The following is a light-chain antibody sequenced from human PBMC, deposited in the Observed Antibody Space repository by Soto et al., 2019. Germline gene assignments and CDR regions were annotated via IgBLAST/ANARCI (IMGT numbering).Light chain of an antibody. V-gene: IGKV1-6*01. Sequence: AIQMTQSPSSLSASVGDRVTITCRASQGIRNDLDWFQQKPEKAPKLLIYAASNLQSGVPARFSGSGSVTDFTLTISSLQPEDFATYYCLQKYFYPFTFGPGTKVDIK. CDR3: LQKYFYPFT. CDR1: QGIRND. J-gene: IGKJ3*01. CDR2: AAS.